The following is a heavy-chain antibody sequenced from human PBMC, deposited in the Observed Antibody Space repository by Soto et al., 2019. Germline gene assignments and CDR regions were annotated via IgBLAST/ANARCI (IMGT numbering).Heavy chain of an antibody. CDR3: ARGWVADSSSSFMDV. CDR2: INHSGST. CDR1: GGSFSGYY. J-gene: IGHJ6*02. V-gene: IGHV4-34*01. Sequence: PSQTLSLTCAVYGGSFSGYYWSWIRQPPGKGLEWIGEINHSGSTNYNPSLKSRVTISVDTSKNQFSLKLSSVTAADTAVYYCARGWVADSSSSFMDVWGQGTTVTVSS. D-gene: IGHD6-6*01.